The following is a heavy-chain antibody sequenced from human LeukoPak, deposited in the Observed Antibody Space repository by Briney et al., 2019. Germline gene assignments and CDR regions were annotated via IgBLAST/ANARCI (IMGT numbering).Heavy chain of an antibody. CDR1: GFSFSSFT. CDR2: ISSSGYI. D-gene: IGHD5-24*01. Sequence: GGSLRLSCAASGFSFSSFTMNWVRQGPGKGLEWVASISSSGYIYYADSVKGRFTISRDNAKNSLYLQVNSLRAEDTAVYYCARVDQRDAYNLNYFDYWGQGTLVTVSS. V-gene: IGHV3-21*01. CDR3: ARVDQRDAYNLNYFDY. J-gene: IGHJ4*02.